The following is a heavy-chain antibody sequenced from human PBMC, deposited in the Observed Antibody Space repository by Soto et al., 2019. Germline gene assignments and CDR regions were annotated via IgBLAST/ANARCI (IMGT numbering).Heavy chain of an antibody. CDR3: AGGVQLWIYDWFDP. V-gene: IGHV4-34*01. D-gene: IGHD5-18*01. Sequence: PSETLSLTCAVYGGSFSGYYWSWIRQPPGKGLEWIGEINHSGSTNYNPSLKSRVTISVDTSKNQFSLKLSSVTAADTAVYYCAGGVQLWIYDWFDPWGQGTLVTVSS. CDR2: INHSGST. J-gene: IGHJ5*02. CDR1: GGSFSGYY.